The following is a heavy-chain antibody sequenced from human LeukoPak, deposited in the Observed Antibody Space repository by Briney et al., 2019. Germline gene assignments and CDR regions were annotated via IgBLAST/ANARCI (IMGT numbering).Heavy chain of an antibody. CDR3: ARDQIGYSYGSGMDV. Sequence: ASVKVSCKASGYTFTGYYMHWVRQAPRQGLEWMGWINPNSGGTNYAQKFQGRVTMTRDTSISTAYMELSRLRSDDTAVYYCARDQIGYSYGSGMDVWGQGTTVTVSS. CDR2: INPNSGGT. CDR1: GYTFTGYY. D-gene: IGHD5-18*01. J-gene: IGHJ6*02. V-gene: IGHV1-2*02.